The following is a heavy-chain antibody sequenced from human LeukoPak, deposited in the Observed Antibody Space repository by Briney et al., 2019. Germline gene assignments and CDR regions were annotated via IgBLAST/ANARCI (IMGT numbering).Heavy chain of an antibody. CDR1: GFTFSNYG. CDR3: ARDLIRYNWNSIDAFDI. J-gene: IGHJ3*02. V-gene: IGHV3-30*02. CDR2: IRYDGSNK. Sequence: GGSLRLSCVASGFTFSNYGIHWVRQAPGKGLEWVAFIRYDGSNKYYADSVRGRFTISRDNSKNTLYLQMNSLRAEDTAVYYCARDLIRYNWNSIDAFDIWGQGTMVTVSS. D-gene: IGHD1-7*01.